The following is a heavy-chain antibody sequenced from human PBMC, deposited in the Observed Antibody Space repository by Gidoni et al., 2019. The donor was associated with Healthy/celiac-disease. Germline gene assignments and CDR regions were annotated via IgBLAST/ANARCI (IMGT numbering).Heavy chain of an antibody. CDR1: GYTFPRYG. CDR3: AVTTFIAVAGGSTGGFGY. J-gene: IGHJ4*02. Sequence: QFQLVQSGAEVKKPGAPVKVSCKASGYTFPRYGISWVRQAPGQGLEWMGWISAYNGNTNYAQKLQGRVTMTTDTSTSTAYMELRSLRSDDTAVYYCAVTTFIAVAGGSTGGFGYWGQGTLVTVSS. D-gene: IGHD6-19*01. CDR2: ISAYNGNT. V-gene: IGHV1-18*04.